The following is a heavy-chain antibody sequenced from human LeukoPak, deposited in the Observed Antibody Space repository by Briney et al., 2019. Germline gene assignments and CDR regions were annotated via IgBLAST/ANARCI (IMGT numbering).Heavy chain of an antibody. D-gene: IGHD3-10*01. CDR1: GFTFINAW. CDR2: IKSKTDGGTT. J-gene: IGHJ6*02. Sequence: GGSLRLSCAASGFTFINAWMTWVRQAPGKGLEWVGRIKSKTDGGTTDYAAPVKGRFTISRDDSKNTLYLQMNSLKTEDTAVYYCGSGSHYYYYGMDVWGQGTTVTVSS. V-gene: IGHV3-15*01. CDR3: GSGSHYYYYGMDV.